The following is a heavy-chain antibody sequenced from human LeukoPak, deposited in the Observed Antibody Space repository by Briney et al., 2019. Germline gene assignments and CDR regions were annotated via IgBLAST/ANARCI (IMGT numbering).Heavy chain of an antibody. V-gene: IGHV1-18*04. CDR1: GYTFTSYG. J-gene: IGHJ6*02. Sequence: ASVKVSCKASGYTFTSYGISWVRQAPGQGLEWMGWITAYNGNTNYAQKLQGRVTMTTDTSTSTAYMELRSLRSDDTAVYYCANTFPPGYSSGWYPYYYYGMDVWGQGTTVTVSS. CDR3: ANTFPPGYSSGWYPYYYYGMDV. CDR2: ITAYNGNT. D-gene: IGHD6-19*01.